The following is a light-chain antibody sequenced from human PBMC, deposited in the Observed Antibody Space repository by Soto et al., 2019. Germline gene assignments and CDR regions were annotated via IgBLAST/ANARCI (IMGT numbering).Light chain of an antibody. CDR1: QSISSW. CDR3: HQYNTYSRT. V-gene: IGKV1-5*03. Sequence: DIQMTQSPSTLSASVGDRVTITCRASQSISSWLAWYQHKPGKAPKLLIYKASSLEGGVPSRFSGSGSGTEFTLTISSLQPDDFATYYCHQYNTYSRTFGQGTKVEIK. CDR2: KAS. J-gene: IGKJ1*01.